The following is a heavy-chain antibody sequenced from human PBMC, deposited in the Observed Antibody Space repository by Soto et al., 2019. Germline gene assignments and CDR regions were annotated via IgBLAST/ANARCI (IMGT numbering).Heavy chain of an antibody. Sequence: SQTLSLTFAISGDSVSSISAAWNWIRQSPSRGLEWLGRTYYRSKWYNEYELSVRSRIAINPDTSRNQFSLQLDSVTPEDTAVYYCARTSGYFDSWGQGSLVTLL. CDR2: TYYRSKWYN. CDR1: GDSVSSISAA. D-gene: IGHD6-19*01. V-gene: IGHV6-1*01. CDR3: ARTSGYFDS. J-gene: IGHJ4*02.